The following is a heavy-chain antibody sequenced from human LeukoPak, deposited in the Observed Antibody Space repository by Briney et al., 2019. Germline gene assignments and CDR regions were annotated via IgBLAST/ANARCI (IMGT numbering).Heavy chain of an antibody. V-gene: IGHV3-30*18. Sequence: GGSLRLSCAASGFTFSRYGIHWVRQAPGKGLEWVAVISYDGSDKYFADSVKGRFTISRDNSKNTVYLQMNSLSAEDTAVYYCAKDRGPGGGFDYWGQGTLVTVSS. D-gene: IGHD3-10*01. CDR3: AKDRGPGGGFDY. CDR1: GFTFSRYG. J-gene: IGHJ4*02. CDR2: ISYDGSDK.